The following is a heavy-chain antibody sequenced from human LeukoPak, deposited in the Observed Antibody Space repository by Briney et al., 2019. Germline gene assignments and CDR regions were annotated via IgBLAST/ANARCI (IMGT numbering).Heavy chain of an antibody. CDR2: IYPGDSDT. CDR3: ARGGYCTKGICYFDSDLAFDI. J-gene: IGHJ3*02. D-gene: IGHD2-8*01. Sequence: GESLKISCKGSGYSFTSYWIGWVRQMPGKGLEWMGIIYPGDSDTRYSPSFRGQVTISADKSISTAYLQWSSLEASDTAMYYCARGGYCTKGICYFDSDLAFDIWGQGTMVTVSS. V-gene: IGHV5-51*01. CDR1: GYSFTSYW.